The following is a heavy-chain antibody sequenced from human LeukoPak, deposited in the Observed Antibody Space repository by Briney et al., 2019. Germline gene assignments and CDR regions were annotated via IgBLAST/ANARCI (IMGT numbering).Heavy chain of an antibody. V-gene: IGHV1-69*01. CDR3: ARVLRYSSSSVSSYYYYGMDV. D-gene: IGHD6-6*01. J-gene: IGHJ6*02. CDR2: IIPIFGTA. CDR1: GGTFSSYA. Sequence: ASVKVSCKASGGTFSSYAISWVRQAPGQGLEWMGGIIPIFGTANYAQKFQGRVTITADESTSTAYMELSSLRSENTAVYYCARVLRYSSSSVSSYYYYGMDVWGQGTTVTVSS.